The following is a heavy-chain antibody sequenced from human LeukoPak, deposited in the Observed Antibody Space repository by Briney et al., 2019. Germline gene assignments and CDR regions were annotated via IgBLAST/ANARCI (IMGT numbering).Heavy chain of an antibody. V-gene: IGHV4-59*08. CDR2: TSYSGST. CDR1: AGSISIDY. J-gene: IGHJ4*02. D-gene: IGHD2-2*02. CDR3: ARLAGHCLSARCYTSDYFDY. Sequence: SETLSLTCTVSAGSISIDYWSWIRQAQGKGQEYIGYTSYSGSTNYNPSLKSRVTMSVDTSKNQFSLKLSSLTAADTAVYCCARLAGHCLSARCYTSDYFDYWGQGILGNVSS.